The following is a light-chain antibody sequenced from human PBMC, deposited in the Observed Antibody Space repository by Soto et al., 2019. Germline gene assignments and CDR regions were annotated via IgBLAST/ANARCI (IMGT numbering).Light chain of an antibody. CDR3: QQYYSTPIT. V-gene: IGKV4-1*01. J-gene: IGKJ5*01. CDR2: WAS. CDR1: QSVLYSSNNKNY. Sequence: DIVMTQSPDSLAVSLGERATINCKSSQSVLYSSNNKNYLAWYQQNPGQPPKLLIYWASTRESGVPDRFSGSGSGTDFTLTISSLQAEDEAVYYCQQYYSTPITFGQGTRLEIK.